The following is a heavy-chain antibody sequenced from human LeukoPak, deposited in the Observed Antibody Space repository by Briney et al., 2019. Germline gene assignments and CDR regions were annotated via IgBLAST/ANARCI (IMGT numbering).Heavy chain of an antibody. CDR2: IYPDDSDT. J-gene: IGHJ4*02. CDR1: GYSFSSYW. CDR3: ARRPVPTSGLGPSYYFDY. V-gene: IGHV5-51*01. Sequence: PGESLKISCKGSGYSFSSYWIGWVRQLPGKGLEWMGVIYPDDSDTRYSPSFEGQVTISADKSISTAYLQWSSLKASDTATYFCARRPVPTSGLGPSYYFDYWGQGTLVTVSS. D-gene: IGHD3-16*01.